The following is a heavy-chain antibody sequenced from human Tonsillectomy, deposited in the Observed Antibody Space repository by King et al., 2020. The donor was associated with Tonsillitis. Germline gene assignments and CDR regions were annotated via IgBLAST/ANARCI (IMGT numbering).Heavy chain of an antibody. CDR3: AKGSDYYYYDMDV. CDR1: GFTFSSYG. Sequence: QLVQSGGGVVQPGRSLRLSCAASGFTFSSYGMHWVRQAPGKGLEWVAVVSYDGSNKYNVDSVKGRFTISRDNSKNTVYLQMNSLREEDTAVYYCAKGSDYYYYDMDVWGQGTTVTVSS. V-gene: IGHV3-30*18. J-gene: IGHJ6*02. CDR2: VSYDGSNK.